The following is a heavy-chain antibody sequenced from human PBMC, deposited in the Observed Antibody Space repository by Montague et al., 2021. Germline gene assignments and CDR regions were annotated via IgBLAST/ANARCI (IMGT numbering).Heavy chain of an antibody. Sequence: SETLSLTCTVSRSLINSDYYWGWIRQPPGKGLEWMGSVSHGGRTYYNPSPKSRVTISVDTSNNHFSLKLSSVTAADTAMYYCARERDRYYYMDIWGKGTTITVSS. J-gene: IGHJ6*03. V-gene: IGHV4-38-2*02. CDR1: RSLINSDYY. CDR3: ARERDRYYYMDI. CDR2: VSHGGRT.